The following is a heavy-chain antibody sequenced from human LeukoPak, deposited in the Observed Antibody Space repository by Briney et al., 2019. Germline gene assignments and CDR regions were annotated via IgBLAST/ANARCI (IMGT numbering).Heavy chain of an antibody. CDR1: GFTFSSYA. CDR3: AEDGSRWRYSSSWMYYFDY. D-gene: IGHD6-13*01. CDR2: ISGSGGST. Sequence: GGSLRLSCAASGFTFSSYAMSWVRQAPGKGLEWVSAISGSGGSTYYADSVKGRFTISRDNSKNTLYLQMNSLRAEDTAVYYCAEDGSRWRYSSSWMYYFDYWGQGTLVTVSS. V-gene: IGHV3-23*01. J-gene: IGHJ4*02.